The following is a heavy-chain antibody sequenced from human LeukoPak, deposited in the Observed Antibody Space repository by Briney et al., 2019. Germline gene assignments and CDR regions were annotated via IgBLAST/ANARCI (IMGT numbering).Heavy chain of an antibody. CDR1: GFTFDDYG. CDR2: INWNGGST. V-gene: IGHV3-20*04. CDR3: ARAISDYSNPYYFDY. J-gene: IGHJ4*02. Sequence: GGSLRLSCAASGFTFDDYGMSWVRQAPGKGLEWVSGINWNGGSTGYADSVKGRFTISRDNAKNSLYLQMNSLRAEDTALYYCARAISDYSNPYYFDYWGQGTLVTVSS. D-gene: IGHD4-11*01.